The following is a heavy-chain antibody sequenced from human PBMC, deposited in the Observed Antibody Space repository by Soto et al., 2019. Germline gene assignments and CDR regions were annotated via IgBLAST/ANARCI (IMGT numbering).Heavy chain of an antibody. CDR1: GLTFSSYG. CDR3: SKSRGGITEAGKRPHDY. V-gene: IGHV3-23*01. J-gene: IGHJ4*02. D-gene: IGHD6-19*01. Sequence: GGSLRLSCAASGLTFSSYGMSWVRQAPGKGLEWVSSISGGGGSTYYVDSVKGRFTISRDNSTNTQYIQMNSLMAEDTAVYYCSKSRGGITEAGKRPHDYWGQGTLVTVSS. CDR2: ISGGGGST.